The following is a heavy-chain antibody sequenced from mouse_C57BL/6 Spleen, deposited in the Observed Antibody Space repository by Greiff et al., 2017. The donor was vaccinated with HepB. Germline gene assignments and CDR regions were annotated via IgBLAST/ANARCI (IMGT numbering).Heavy chain of an antibody. J-gene: IGHJ4*01. D-gene: IGHD2-5*01. V-gene: IGHV1-81*01. CDR3: ALYYSNYYYALDY. CDR2: IYPRSGNT. CDR1: GYTFTSYG. Sequence: QVQLQQSGAELARPGASVKLSCKASGYTFTSYGISWVKQRTGQGLEWIGEIYPRSGNTYYNEKFKGKATLTADKSSSTAYMELRSLTSEDSAVYFCALYYSNYYYALDYWGQGTSVTVSS.